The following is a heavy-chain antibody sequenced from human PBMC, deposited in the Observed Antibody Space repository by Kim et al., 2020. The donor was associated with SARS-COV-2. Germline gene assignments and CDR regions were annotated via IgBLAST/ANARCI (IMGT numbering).Heavy chain of an antibody. CDR3: ARDLRGYYYGMDV. Sequence: GGSLRLSCAASGFTFSSYAMHWVRQAPGKGLEWVAVISYDGSNKYYADSVKGRFTISRDNSKNTLYLQMNSLRAEDTAVYYCARDLRGYYYGMDVWGQGTTVTVSS. V-gene: IGHV3-30*04. CDR2: ISYDGSNK. J-gene: IGHJ6*02. CDR1: GFTFSSYA.